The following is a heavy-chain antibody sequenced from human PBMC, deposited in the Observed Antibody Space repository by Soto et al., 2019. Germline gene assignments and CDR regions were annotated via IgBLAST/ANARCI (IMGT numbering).Heavy chain of an antibody. CDR2: ISFNGGSI. D-gene: IGHD3-10*01. Sequence: EVQVVESGGGLVQPGRSLRLSCEASGFTFDDYAMHWVRQAPGKGLEWVSGISFNGGSIGYAGSVKGRFTISRDNAKNSLYLQMDSLRPEDTALYYCTKDNPKYGSGSQEGGFFDYWGQGALGTVSS. V-gene: IGHV3-9*01. J-gene: IGHJ4*02. CDR3: TKDNPKYGSGSQEGGFFDY. CDR1: GFTFDDYA.